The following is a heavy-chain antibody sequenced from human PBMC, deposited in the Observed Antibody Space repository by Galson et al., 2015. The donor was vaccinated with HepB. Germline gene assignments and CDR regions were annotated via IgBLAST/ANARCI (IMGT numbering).Heavy chain of an antibody. J-gene: IGHJ6*02. D-gene: IGHD6-19*01. CDR2: ISWDGGST. CDR3: AKDMLGYSSGWHLRYYYYGMDV. Sequence: SLRLSCAASGFTFDDYAMHWVRQAPGKGLEWVSLISWDGGSTYYADSVKGRFTISRDNSKNSLYLQMNSLRAEDTALYYCAKDMLGYSSGWHLRYYYYGMDVWGQGTTVTVSS. V-gene: IGHV3-43D*03. CDR1: GFTFDDYA.